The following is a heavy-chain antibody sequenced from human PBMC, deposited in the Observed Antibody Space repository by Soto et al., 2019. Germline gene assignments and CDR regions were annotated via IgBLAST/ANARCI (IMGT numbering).Heavy chain of an antibody. CDR2: ILNDGSED. V-gene: IGHV3-33*01. CDR3: VRDDDFGPNALDL. CDR1: GFTFSNYG. Sequence: QMQLVESGGGVVQPGRSLRLSCAASGFTFSNYGMHWVRQAPGKGLEWVSLILNDGSEDFYRDSVKGRFPISRDNSRNSLYLQMNSLRDDDTALYYCVRDDDFGPNALDLWGQGTMVSVSS. J-gene: IGHJ3*01. D-gene: IGHD1-1*01.